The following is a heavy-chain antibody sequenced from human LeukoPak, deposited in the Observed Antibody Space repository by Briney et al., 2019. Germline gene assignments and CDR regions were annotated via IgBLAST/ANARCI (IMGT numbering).Heavy chain of an antibody. CDR1: GGSISSGGYY. Sequence: PSETLSLTCTVSGGSISSGGYYWSWIRQHPGKGLEWIGYIYYSGSTYYNPSLKSRVTISVDTSKNQFSLKLSSVTAADTAVYYCARARNGERRYYYDSSALDYWGQGTLVTVSS. J-gene: IGHJ4*02. V-gene: IGHV4-31*03. CDR3: ARARNGERRYYYDSSALDY. CDR2: IYYSGST. D-gene: IGHD3-22*01.